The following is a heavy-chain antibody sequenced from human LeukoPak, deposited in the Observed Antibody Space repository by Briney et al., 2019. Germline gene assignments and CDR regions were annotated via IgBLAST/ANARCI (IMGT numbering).Heavy chain of an antibody. CDR1: GYTFTSYD. Sequence: GASVKVSCKASGYTFTSYDINWVRQATEQGLEWMGWMNPNSGNTGYAQKFQGRVTMTRNTSISTAYMELSSLRSEDTAVYYCARKRVIAAASTGPGWWFDPWGQGTLVTVSS. V-gene: IGHV1-8*01. CDR2: MNPNSGNT. CDR3: ARKRVIAAASTGPGWWFDP. J-gene: IGHJ5*02. D-gene: IGHD6-13*01.